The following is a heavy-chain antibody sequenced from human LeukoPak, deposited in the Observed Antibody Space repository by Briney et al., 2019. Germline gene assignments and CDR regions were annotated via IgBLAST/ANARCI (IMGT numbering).Heavy chain of an antibody. V-gene: IGHV3-23*01. D-gene: IGHD3-22*01. J-gene: IGHJ4*02. CDR2: ISDSGSRT. CDR3: AKQESSGSYPYYFDY. CDR1: GFIFDRCG. Sequence: GGSLRLSCAASGFIFDRCGMTWVRQAPGEGLKWVSSISDSGSRTYYADSVKDRFTVSRDNSKNTVYVQMNSLRAEDTAIYYCAKQESSGSYPYYFDYWGQGTLVTVSS.